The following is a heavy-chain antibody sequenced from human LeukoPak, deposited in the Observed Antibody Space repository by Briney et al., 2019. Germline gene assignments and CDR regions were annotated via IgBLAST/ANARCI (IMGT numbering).Heavy chain of an antibody. D-gene: IGHD1-26*01. CDR2: ISYDGSSK. CDR1: GFTFSSYA. CDR3: SREWELVY. V-gene: IGHV3-30-3*01. J-gene: IGHJ4*02. Sequence: GGSLRLSCAASGFTFSSYAMHCVRQAPGKGLEWVAVISYDGSSKYYADSVKGRFTISRDNSKNTLYLQMNSLRAEDTAVYYCSREWELVYWGQGTLVTVSS.